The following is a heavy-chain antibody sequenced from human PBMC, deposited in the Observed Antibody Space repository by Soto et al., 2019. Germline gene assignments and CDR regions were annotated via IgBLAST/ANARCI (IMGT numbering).Heavy chain of an antibody. Sequence: EVQLVESGGGLVKPGGSLRLSCAASGFTFSNYNMNWVRQAPGKGLEWVSSISSSSSYIYYADSMRGRFTISRDNARKSLDLPMNSLRAEDTALYYCVRDTLMDVWVHGTTVTVSS. V-gene: IGHV3-21*01. CDR3: VRDTLMDV. CDR2: ISSSSSYI. CDR1: GFTFSNYN. J-gene: IGHJ6*02.